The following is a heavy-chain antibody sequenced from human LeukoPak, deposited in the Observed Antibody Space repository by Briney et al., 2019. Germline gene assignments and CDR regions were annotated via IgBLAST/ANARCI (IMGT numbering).Heavy chain of an antibody. CDR2: IYPEDFET. D-gene: IGHD1-20*01. CDR3: ARESWGLTGTPDAFDA. V-gene: IGHV5-51*01. CDR1: GYNFTSHW. Sequence: GESLKISCKGSGYNFTSHWIGWVRQMPGRGLEWMGIIYPEDFETRYSPSFQGQVTISADRSTSTAYLQWSSLRASDTAMYFCARESWGLTGTPDAFDAWGQGTAVTVSS. J-gene: IGHJ3*01.